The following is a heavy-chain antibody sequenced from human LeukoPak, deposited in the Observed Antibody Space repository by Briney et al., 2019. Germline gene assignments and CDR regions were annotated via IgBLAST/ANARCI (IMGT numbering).Heavy chain of an antibody. V-gene: IGHV1-2*02. CDR3: ARGGWGTFDY. J-gene: IGHJ4*02. Sequence: ASVKVSCKASGYTFTDYYMHWVRQAPAQGLEWMGWINPNSGGTNYAQKFQGRVTITRNTSISTAYMELSSLRSEDTAVYYCARGGWGTFDYWGQGTLVTVSS. D-gene: IGHD7-27*01. CDR2: INPNSGGT. CDR1: GYTFTDYY.